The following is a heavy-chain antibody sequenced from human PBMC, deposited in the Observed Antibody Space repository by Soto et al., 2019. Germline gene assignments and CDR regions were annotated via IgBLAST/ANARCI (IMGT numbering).Heavy chain of an antibody. CDR2: VWYDGSNK. D-gene: IGHD6-19*01. CDR1: GFTFSSYG. Sequence: PGGSLRLSCAACGFTFSSYGMHWVRQAPGKGLEWVAVVWYDGSNKYYADSVKGRFTISRDNSKNTLYLQMNSLRAEDTAVYYCARDRYSSGWYDLDYWGQGTLVTVSS. CDR3: ARDRYSSGWYDLDY. J-gene: IGHJ4*02. V-gene: IGHV3-33*01.